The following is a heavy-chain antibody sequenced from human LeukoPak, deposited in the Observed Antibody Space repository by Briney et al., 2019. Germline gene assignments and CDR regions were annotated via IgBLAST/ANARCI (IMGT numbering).Heavy chain of an antibody. V-gene: IGHV4-34*01. CDR2: INHSGST. Sequence: SETLSLTCAVYGGSFSGYYWSWIRQPPGKGLEWIGEINHSGSTNYNPSLKSRVTISVDTSKNQFSLKLSSVTAADTAVYYCARGGTLLGYCSSTSCWFSWFDPWGQGTLVTVSS. CDR3: ARGGTLLGYCSSTSCWFSWFDP. D-gene: IGHD2-2*01. J-gene: IGHJ5*02. CDR1: GGSFSGYY.